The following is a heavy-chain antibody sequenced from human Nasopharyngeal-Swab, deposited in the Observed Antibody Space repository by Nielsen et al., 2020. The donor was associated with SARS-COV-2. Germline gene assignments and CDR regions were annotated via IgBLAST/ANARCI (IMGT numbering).Heavy chain of an antibody. Sequence: SWAASGFTFSDYYMSWIRQAPGKGLEWGSYISSSGSTIYYADSVKGRFTISRDNAKNSLYLQMNNLRAEDTAVYYCARDSLPWPVPEYFQHWGQGTLVTVSS. D-gene: IGHD6-19*01. CDR2: ISSSGSTI. CDR3: ARDSLPWPVPEYFQH. V-gene: IGHV3-11*04. J-gene: IGHJ1*01. CDR1: GFTFSDYY.